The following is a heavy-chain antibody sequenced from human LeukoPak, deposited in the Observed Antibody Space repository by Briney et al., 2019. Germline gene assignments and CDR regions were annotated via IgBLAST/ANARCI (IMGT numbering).Heavy chain of an antibody. CDR3: ARGLNQPAMVGEGWAFDI. CDR2: IYPGDSDT. D-gene: IGHD5-18*01. Sequence: GESLKISCKGSGYSFTSYWIGWVRQMPGKGLEWMGIIYPGDSDTRYSPSFQGQVTISADKSISTAYLQWSSLKASDTAMYYCARGLNQPAMVGEGWAFDIWGQGTMVTVSS. V-gene: IGHV5-51*01. J-gene: IGHJ3*02. CDR1: GYSFTSYW.